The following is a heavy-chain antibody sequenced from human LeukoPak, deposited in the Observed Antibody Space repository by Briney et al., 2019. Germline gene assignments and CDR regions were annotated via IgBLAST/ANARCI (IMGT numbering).Heavy chain of an antibody. CDR2: ISTYNGNT. J-gene: IGHJ4*02. V-gene: IGHV1-18*01. CDR1: GYTSISYG. Sequence: ASVEVSCKASGYTSISYGISWVRQAPGQGLEWMGWISTYNGNTNYAQKLQGRVTMTTDTSTSTAYMELRSLRSDDTAVYYCARTTTDGAGRPLFDYWGQGTLVTVSS. D-gene: IGHD4-17*01. CDR3: ARTTTDGAGRPLFDY.